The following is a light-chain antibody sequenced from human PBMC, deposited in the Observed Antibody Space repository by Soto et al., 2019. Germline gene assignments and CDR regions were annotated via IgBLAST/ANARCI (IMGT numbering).Light chain of an antibody. J-gene: IGKJ3*01. Sequence: EIVLTQSPATLSLSPGERATLSCRASQSVSSYLAWYQQKPGQAPRLPIYDASNRATGIPARFSGSGSGTDFTLTISSLEPEDFAVYYCQQRSNWPLTFGPGTKVDI. V-gene: IGKV3-11*01. CDR3: QQRSNWPLT. CDR1: QSVSSY. CDR2: DAS.